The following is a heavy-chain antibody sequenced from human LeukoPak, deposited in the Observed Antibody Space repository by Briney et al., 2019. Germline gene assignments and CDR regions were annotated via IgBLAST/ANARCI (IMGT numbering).Heavy chain of an antibody. CDR2: INPNSGGT. D-gene: IGHD1-26*01. CDR3: ARDFGEWELLAFFDY. J-gene: IGHJ4*02. CDR1: GYTFTGYY. Sequence: ASVKVSCKASGYTFTGYYMHWVQQAPGQGLEWMGWINPNSGGTNYAQKFQGRVTMTRDTSISTAYMELSRLRSDDTAVYYCARDFGEWELLAFFDYWGQGTLVTVSS. V-gene: IGHV1-2*02.